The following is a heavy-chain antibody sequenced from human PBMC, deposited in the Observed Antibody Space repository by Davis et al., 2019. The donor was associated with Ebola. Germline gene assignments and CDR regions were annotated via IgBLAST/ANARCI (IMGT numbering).Heavy chain of an antibody. D-gene: IGHD6-19*01. CDR1: GFTFDDYA. J-gene: IGHJ4*02. V-gene: IGHV3-9*01. Sequence: SLKISCAASGFTFDDYAMHWVRQAPGKGLEWVSGISWNSGSIGYADSVKGRFTISRDNAKNSLYLQMNSLRAEDTAMYYCVRDLGGSAWSFGGYYFEYWGQGTLVTVSS. CDR3: VRDLGGSAWSFGGYYFEY. CDR2: ISWNSGSI.